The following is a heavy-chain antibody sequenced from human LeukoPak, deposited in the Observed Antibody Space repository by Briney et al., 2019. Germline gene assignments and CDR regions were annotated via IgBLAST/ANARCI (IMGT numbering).Heavy chain of an antibody. V-gene: IGHV3-30-3*01. CDR3: ARDSDSSGPNWFDP. D-gene: IGHD3-22*01. J-gene: IGHJ5*02. CDR2: ISYDGSNK. CDR1: GFTFSSYA. Sequence: PGRSLRLSCAASGFTFSSYAMHWVCQAPGKGLEWVAVISYDGSNKYYADSVKGRFTISRDNSKNTLYLQMNSLRAEDTVVYYCARDSDSSGPNWFDPWGQGTLVTVSS.